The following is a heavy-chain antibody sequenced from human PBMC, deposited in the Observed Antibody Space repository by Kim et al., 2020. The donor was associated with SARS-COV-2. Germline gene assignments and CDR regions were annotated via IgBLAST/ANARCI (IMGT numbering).Heavy chain of an antibody. V-gene: IGHV3-21*01. CDR3: ARDQTTVVRTGVGYYYYYGMDV. CDR2: ISSSSSYI. D-gene: IGHD4-17*01. J-gene: IGHJ6*02. CDR1: GFTFSSYS. Sequence: GGSLRLSCAASGFTFSSYSMNWVRQAPGKGLEWVSSISSSSSYIYYADSVKGRFTISRDNAKNSLYLQMNSLRAEDTAVYYCARDQTTVVRTGVGYYYYYGMDVWGQGTTVTVSS.